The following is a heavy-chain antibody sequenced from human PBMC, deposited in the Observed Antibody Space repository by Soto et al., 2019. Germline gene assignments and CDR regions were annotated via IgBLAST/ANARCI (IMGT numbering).Heavy chain of an antibody. CDR1: GFTFSSYG. J-gene: IGHJ4*02. D-gene: IGHD6-13*01. Sequence: GGSLRLSCAASGFTFSSYGMHWVRQAPGKGLEWVTVIWYDGSNKYYADSVKGRFTISRDNSKNTLYLQMNSLRAEDTAVYYCARDYYSYVSSCPDYWGQGTLVTVSS. V-gene: IGHV3-33*01. CDR3: ARDYYSYVSSCPDY. CDR2: IWYDGSNK.